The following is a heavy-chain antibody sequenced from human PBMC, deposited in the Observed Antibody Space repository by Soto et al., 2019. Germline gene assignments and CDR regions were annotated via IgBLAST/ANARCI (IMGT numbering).Heavy chain of an antibody. CDR2: ISGSGFST. CDR3: ATFTFGRPFDT. CDR1: GFTFNTYA. J-gene: IGHJ3*02. D-gene: IGHD3-16*01. Sequence: EVHLLESGGGLVQPGGSLRLSCAASGFTFNTYAMSWVRQAPGQGLEWVSAISGSGFSTYYADSVKGRFSISSDSSKNTLFLQMNSLRADDTAVYFFATFTFGRPFDTWGQGTMVTVSS. V-gene: IGHV3-23*01.